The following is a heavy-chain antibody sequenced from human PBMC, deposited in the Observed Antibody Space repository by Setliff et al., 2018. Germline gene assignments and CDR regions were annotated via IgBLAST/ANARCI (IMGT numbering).Heavy chain of an antibody. J-gene: IGHJ3*01. CDR3: ASPSAGWTRPFDV. V-gene: IGHV1-69-2*01. CDR1: GYTFTDYY. Sequence: ASVKVSCKASGYTFTDYYMHWVQQAPGKGLGWMGRVDPEDGETIYAEKFHGRVTISADKSINTAYLEWSSLEASDTAMYYCASPSAGWTRPFDVWGQGTMVTVSS. CDR2: VDPEDGET. D-gene: IGHD3-3*01.